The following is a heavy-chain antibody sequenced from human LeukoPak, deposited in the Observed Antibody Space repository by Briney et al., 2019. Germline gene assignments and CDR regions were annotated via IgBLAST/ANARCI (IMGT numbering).Heavy chain of an antibody. V-gene: IGHV4-59*01. CDR1: GGSISSYY. D-gene: IGHD2-15*01. CDR2: IDYSGST. CDR3: ARHFGGGYHRTNSFDV. J-gene: IGHJ3*01. Sequence: SETLSLTCTVSGGSISSYYWSWIRQPPGKGLEWIGYIDYSGSTNYNPSLRSRVTMSVDTSKNQFSLKLTSVTAADTAVYYCARHFGGGYHRTNSFDVWGQGTMVTVSS.